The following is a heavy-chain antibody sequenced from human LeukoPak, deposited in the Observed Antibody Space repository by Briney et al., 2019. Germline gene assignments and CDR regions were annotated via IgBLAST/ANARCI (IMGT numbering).Heavy chain of an antibody. CDR2: TYYSGST. J-gene: IGHJ4*02. V-gene: IGHV4-59*01. CDR3: ARDLFRGATYYFDY. Sequence: SETLSLTCTVSGGSISSYYWSWIRQPPGKGLEWVGYTYYSGSTNYNPSLKSRVSISVDTSKKQFSLKLTSVTAADTAVYYCARDLFRGATYYFDYWGQGTLVTVSS. CDR1: GGSISSYY. D-gene: IGHD1-26*01.